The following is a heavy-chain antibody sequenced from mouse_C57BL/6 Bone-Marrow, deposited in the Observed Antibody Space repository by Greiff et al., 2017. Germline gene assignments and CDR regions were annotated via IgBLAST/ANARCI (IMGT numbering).Heavy chain of an antibody. CDR1: GYSFTGYY. Sequence: EVQGVESGPELVKPGASVKISCKASGYSFTGYYMNWVKQSPEKSLEWIGEINPSTGGTTYNQKFKAKATLTADKSSSTAYMQLQSLTSEDSAVYYCAGGGNYGCAYWGQGTLVTVSA. CDR3: AGGGNYGCAY. CDR2: INPSTGGT. D-gene: IGHD2-1*01. J-gene: IGHJ3*01. V-gene: IGHV1-42*01.